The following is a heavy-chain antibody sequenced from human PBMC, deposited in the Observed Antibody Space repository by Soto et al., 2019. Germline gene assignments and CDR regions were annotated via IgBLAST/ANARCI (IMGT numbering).Heavy chain of an antibody. V-gene: IGHV1-69*02. D-gene: IGHD3-22*01. CDR2: IIPILGIA. CDR1: GGTFSSYT. Sequence: QVQLVQSGAEVKKPGSSVKVSCKASGGTFSSYTISWVRQAPGQGLEWMGRIIPILGIANYAQKFQGRVTSTADKSTSTAYMELSSLRSEDTAVYYCARAAYYDSSFDYWGQGTLVTVSS. J-gene: IGHJ4*02. CDR3: ARAAYYDSSFDY.